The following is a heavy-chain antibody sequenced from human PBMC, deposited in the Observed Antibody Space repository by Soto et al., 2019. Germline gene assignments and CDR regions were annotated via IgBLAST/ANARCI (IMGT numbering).Heavy chain of an antibody. V-gene: IGHV3-30*18. Sequence: QVQLVESGGGVVQPGRSLRLSCAASGFTFSSYGMHWVRQAPGKGLEWVAVISYDGSNKYYADSVKGRFTISRDNSKNTLYLQMNRLRAEDTAVYYCANVPSGEWDYWGQGTLVTVSS. J-gene: IGHJ4*02. D-gene: IGHD3-16*01. CDR3: ANVPSGEWDY. CDR2: ISYDGSNK. CDR1: GFTFSSYG.